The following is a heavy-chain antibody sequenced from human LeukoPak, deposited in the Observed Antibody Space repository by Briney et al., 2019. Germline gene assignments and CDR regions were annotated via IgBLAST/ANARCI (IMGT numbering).Heavy chain of an antibody. V-gene: IGHV1-2*02. J-gene: IGHJ4*02. CDR1: GYTFTGYC. D-gene: IGHD3-22*01. CDR2: INPNSGGT. CDR3: ARDLKSYDSSGYKDY. Sequence: ASVKVSCKASGYTFTGYCMHWVRQAPGQGLEWMGWINPNSGGTNYAQKFQGRVTMTRETSITTAYMELSRLRSDDTAVYYCARDLKSYDSSGYKDYWGQGTLVTVSS.